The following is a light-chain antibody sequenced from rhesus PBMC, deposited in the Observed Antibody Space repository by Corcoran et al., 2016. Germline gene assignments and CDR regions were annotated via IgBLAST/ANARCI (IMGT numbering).Light chain of an antibody. Sequence: DIQMTQSPSSLSASIGDTVTITCRASQGIYSWLAWYQQKPGKAPNLLIYKASSLQSGVPSRFSGSGAGTDFTLTISGLQSEDFSTYYCQQYKSYPLTCGGGTKVEIK. J-gene: IGKJ4*01. CDR1: QGIYSW. CDR3: QQYKSYPLT. CDR2: KAS. V-gene: IGKV1-21*01.